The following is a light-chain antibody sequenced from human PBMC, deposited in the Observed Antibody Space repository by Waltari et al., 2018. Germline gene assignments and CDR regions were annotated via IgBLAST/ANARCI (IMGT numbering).Light chain of an antibody. CDR2: WAS. CDR1: QSVLYSSNKKNY. Sequence: DIVMTQSPDSLAVSLGERATINCKSSQSVLYSSNKKNYLAWYQQKPGQSPKLLIYWASTGEAGVPDRFSGSGSETDFTLTISSLQAEEVAVYYCQQYYSTLSWTFGQGTKVEIK. J-gene: IGKJ1*01. CDR3: QQYYSTLSWT. V-gene: IGKV4-1*01.